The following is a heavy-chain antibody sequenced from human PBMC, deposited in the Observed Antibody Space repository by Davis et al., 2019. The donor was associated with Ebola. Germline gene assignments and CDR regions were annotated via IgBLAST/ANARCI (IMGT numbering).Heavy chain of an antibody. J-gene: IGHJ4*02. Sequence: PGGSLRLSCAASGFTFSGSAMHWVRQASGKGLEWVGRIRSKANSYATAYAASVKGRFTISRDDSKNTAYLQMNSLKTGDTAVYYCICSQQPFDYWGQGTLVTVSS. V-gene: IGHV3-73*01. CDR1: GFTFSGSA. D-gene: IGHD3-10*02. CDR2: IRSKANSYAT. CDR3: ICSQQPFDY.